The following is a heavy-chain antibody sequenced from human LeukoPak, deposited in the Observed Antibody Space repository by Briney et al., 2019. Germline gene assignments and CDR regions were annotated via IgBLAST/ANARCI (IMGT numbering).Heavy chain of an antibody. V-gene: IGHV4-59*01. CDR1: GGSISSYH. Sequence: SETLSLTCTVSGGSISSYHWSWIRQPPGKRLEWIGYVYSSGATNYNPSPRSRVFMSVDISKNQFSLNLTSVTAADTALYYCARGGYYGSGSSLLCNQWGRGTLVTVSS. CDR3: ARGGYYGSGSSLLCNQ. CDR2: VYSSGAT. J-gene: IGHJ4*02. D-gene: IGHD3-10*01.